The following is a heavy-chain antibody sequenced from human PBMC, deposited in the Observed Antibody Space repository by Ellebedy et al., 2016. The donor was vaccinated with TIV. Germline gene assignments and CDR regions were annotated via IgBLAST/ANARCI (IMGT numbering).Heavy chain of an antibody. Sequence: AASVKVSCKASGYTFNSYAMHWVRQAPGQRLEWMGRINAGNGNTEYSQKFQGRVTITRDTSASTAYMELSSLRSEDTAVYYCASHPHSGGLQLWDPLDYWGQGTLVTVSS. D-gene: IGHD5-18*01. V-gene: IGHV1-3*01. CDR1: GYTFNSYA. CDR2: INAGNGNT. J-gene: IGHJ4*02. CDR3: ASHPHSGGLQLWDPLDY.